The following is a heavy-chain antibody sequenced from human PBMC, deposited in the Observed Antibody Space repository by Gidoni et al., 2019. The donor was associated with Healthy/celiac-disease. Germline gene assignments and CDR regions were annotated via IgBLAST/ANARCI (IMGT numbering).Heavy chain of an antibody. CDR3: ARRGALGAFDI. D-gene: IGHD1-26*01. CDR2: ISSSSSYI. Sequence: EVQLVESGGGLLKPGGSLSPSCAASGFTFSSYSMNWVRQAPGKGLEWVSSISSSSSYIYYADSVKGRFTISRDNAKNSLYLQMNSLRAEDTAVYYCARRGALGAFDIWGQGTMVTVSS. V-gene: IGHV3-21*01. J-gene: IGHJ3*02. CDR1: GFTFSSYS.